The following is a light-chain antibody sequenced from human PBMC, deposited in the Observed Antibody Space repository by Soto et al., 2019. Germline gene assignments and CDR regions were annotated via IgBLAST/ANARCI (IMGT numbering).Light chain of an antibody. CDR3: HQYHDCLRLT. J-gene: IGKJ4*01. CDR2: GAS. V-gene: IGKV3D-15*01. Sequence: EIVMTQSPATLSVSPGERATLSCRASQSVNIYLAWYQQKPGQAPRLRIFGASSRATGIPARFSGSGSGTEFNLTISSLQSEDFAVYFWHQYHDCLRLTFGGGTKVEIK. CDR1: QSVNIY.